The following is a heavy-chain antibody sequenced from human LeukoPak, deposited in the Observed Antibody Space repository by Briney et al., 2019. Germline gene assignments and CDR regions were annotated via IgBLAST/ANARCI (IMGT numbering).Heavy chain of an antibody. Sequence: SETLSLTCTVSGGSISSYYWSWIRQPPGKGLEWIGYIYYSGSTNYNPSPKSRVTISVDTSKNQFSLKLSSVTAADTAVYYCARENDFDAFDIWGQGTMVTVSS. J-gene: IGHJ3*02. CDR3: ARENDFDAFDI. D-gene: IGHD2-21*02. V-gene: IGHV4-59*01. CDR2: IYYSGST. CDR1: GGSISSYY.